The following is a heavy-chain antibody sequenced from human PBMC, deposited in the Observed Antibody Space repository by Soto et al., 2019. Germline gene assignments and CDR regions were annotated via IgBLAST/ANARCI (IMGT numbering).Heavy chain of an antibody. J-gene: IGHJ4*02. CDR2: ISSDGSDK. D-gene: IGHD3-22*01. V-gene: IGHV3-30*18. Sequence: SLRLSCAASGITFSSYGMHWVRQAPGKGLEWVAVISSDGSDKDYVDSVKGRFTISRDNIKNTLYLQMNSLRAEDTAVYYCAKDADYGSSGFYYYFDYWGKGTLVTVSS. CDR3: AKDADYGSSGFYYYFDY. CDR1: GITFSSYG.